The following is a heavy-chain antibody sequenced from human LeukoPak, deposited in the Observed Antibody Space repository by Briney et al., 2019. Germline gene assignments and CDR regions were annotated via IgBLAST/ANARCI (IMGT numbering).Heavy chain of an antibody. D-gene: IGHD3-10*01. V-gene: IGHV4-30-4*08. CDR3: ARAAMVRGVMHIDY. J-gene: IGHJ4*02. CDR1: GGSLSSYY. CDR2: IYYSGST. Sequence: SETLSLTCTVSGGSLSSYYWSWIRQPPGKGLEWIGYIYYSGSTYYNPSLKSRVTISVDTSKNQLSLKLSSVTAADTAVYYCARAAMVRGVMHIDYWGQGTLVTVSS.